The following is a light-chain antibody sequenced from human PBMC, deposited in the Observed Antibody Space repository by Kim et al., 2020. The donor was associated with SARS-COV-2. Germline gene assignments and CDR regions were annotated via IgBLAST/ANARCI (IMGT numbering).Light chain of an antibody. CDR1: RNNVGHQG. CDR3: SAWDSSLSAWV. V-gene: IGLV10-54*01. Sequence: RQTATLTCTGNRNNVGHQGAVWLQQHQGHPPKLLSYRNNNRPSGISDRLSASRSENTASLTITGLQPEDEADYYCSAWDSSLSAWVFGGGTQLTVL. J-gene: IGLJ3*02. CDR2: RNN.